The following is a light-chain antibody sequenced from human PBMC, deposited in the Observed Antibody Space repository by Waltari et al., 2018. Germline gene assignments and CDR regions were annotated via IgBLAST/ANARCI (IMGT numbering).Light chain of an antibody. V-gene: IGLV3-21*01. Sequence: SYALTQPRSVSVSPGQTARITCGGDNIGTKTVQWYQQKPPQAPVLVIYGDSERPSGIPDRFSCSSSGDTATLTISGTQAVDEADYYCQTWGSGAVVFGGGTKVTVL. CDR1: NIGTKT. CDR2: GDS. J-gene: IGLJ2*01. CDR3: QTWGSGAVV.